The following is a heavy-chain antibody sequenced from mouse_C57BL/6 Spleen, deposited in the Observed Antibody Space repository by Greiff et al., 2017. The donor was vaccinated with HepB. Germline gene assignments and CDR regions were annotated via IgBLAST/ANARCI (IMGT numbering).Heavy chain of an antibody. D-gene: IGHD2-5*01. CDR2: IDPETGGT. J-gene: IGHJ3*01. Sequence: QVQLQQPGAELVRPGASVTLSCKASGYTFTDYEMHWVKQTPVHGLEWIGAIDPETGGTAYNQKFKGKAILTADKSSSTAYMELRSLTSEDSAVYYCTRSEYSTPFAYWGQGTLVTVSA. CDR1: GYTFTDYE. V-gene: IGHV1-15*01. CDR3: TRSEYSTPFAY.